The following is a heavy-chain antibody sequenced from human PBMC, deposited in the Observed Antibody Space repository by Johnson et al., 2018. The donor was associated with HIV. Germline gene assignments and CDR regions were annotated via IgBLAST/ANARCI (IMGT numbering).Heavy chain of an antibody. CDR1: GFTVSSNY. Sequence: VQLVESGGGLVQPGGPLRLSCAASGFTVSSNYMSWVRQAPGKGLEWVSVIYSGGSTYYADSVKGRFTISRDNSKNTLYLQMNSLRAEDTAVYYCANVRWPDAFDIWGQGTMVTVSS. CDR3: ANVRWPDAFDI. CDR2: IYSGGST. J-gene: IGHJ3*02. V-gene: IGHV3-53*01. D-gene: IGHD4-23*01.